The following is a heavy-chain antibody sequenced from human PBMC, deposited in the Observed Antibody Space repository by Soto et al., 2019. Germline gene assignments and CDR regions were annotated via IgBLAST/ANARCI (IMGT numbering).Heavy chain of an antibody. CDR1: GFTFSGYS. CDR2: ISSRSTNI. V-gene: IGHV3-21*06. CDR3: AKFTEPGYSSIWYYFEY. J-gene: IGHJ4*02. D-gene: IGHD6-19*01. Sequence: GGSLRLSCVGSGFTFSGYSMAWVRQAPGRGLEWVASISSRSTNIDYADSVKGRFAISRDNAKNLVSLQMSSLRGEDTALYYCAKFTEPGYSSIWYYFEYWGQGTPVTVSS.